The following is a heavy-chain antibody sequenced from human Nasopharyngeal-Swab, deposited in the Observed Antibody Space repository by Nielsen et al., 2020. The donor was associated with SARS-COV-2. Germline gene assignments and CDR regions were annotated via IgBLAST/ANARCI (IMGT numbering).Heavy chain of an antibody. V-gene: IGHV3-21*01. J-gene: IGHJ4*02. D-gene: IGHD3-22*01. Sequence: GGSLRLSCAASGFTFSSYSMNWVRQAPGKGLEWVSSISSSSGYIYYADSMKGRFTISRDNAKNSLYLQMNSLRAEDTAVYYCAREVNGHYDYWGQGTLVTVSS. CDR3: AREVNGHYDY. CDR2: ISSSSGYI. CDR1: GFTFSSYS.